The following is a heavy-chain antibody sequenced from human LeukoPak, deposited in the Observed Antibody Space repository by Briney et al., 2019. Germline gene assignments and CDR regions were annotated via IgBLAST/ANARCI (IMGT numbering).Heavy chain of an antibody. V-gene: IGHV3-23*01. CDR3: AKTATQRGYIFTFHY. D-gene: IGHD5-18*01. CDR1: GFTFSSYA. CDR2: ISGSGGST. Sequence: PGGSLRLSCAASGFTFSSYAMSWVRQAPGQGLEWVSAISGSGGSTYYADSVKGRFTISRDNSKNTLYLQMNSLRAEDTAVYYCAKTATQRGYIFTFHYWGQGTLVTVSS. J-gene: IGHJ4*02.